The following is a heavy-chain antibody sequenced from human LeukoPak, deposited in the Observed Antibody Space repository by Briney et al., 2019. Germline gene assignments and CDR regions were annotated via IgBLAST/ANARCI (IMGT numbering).Heavy chain of an antibody. V-gene: IGHV4-39*07. CDR1: GGSISSSSYY. J-gene: IGHJ6*03. D-gene: IGHD3-10*01. CDR3: ARDPRGYYYMDV. CDR2: IYYSGST. Sequence: SETLSLTCTVSGGSISSSSYYWGWIRQPPGKGLEWIVSIYYSGSTYYNPSLKSRVTISVDTSKNQFSLKLSSVTAADTAVFYCARDPRGYYYMDVWGKGTTVTVSS.